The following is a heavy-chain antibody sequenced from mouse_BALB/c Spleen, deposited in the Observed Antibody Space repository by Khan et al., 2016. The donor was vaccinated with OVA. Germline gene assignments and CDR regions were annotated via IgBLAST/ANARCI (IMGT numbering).Heavy chain of an antibody. D-gene: IGHD1-1*01. CDR3: ARPYYGSAWFAY. V-gene: IGHV2-9*02. Sequence: QVQLQQSGPGLVAPSQSLSITCTVSGFSLTSYGVHWVRQPPGKGLEWLGVLWAGGSTNYNSALMSRLNISKDNSKNQVFLKMNSLQTDDTAMYYCARPYYGSAWFAYWGQGTLVTVSA. J-gene: IGHJ3*01. CDR1: GFSLTSYG. CDR2: LWAGGST.